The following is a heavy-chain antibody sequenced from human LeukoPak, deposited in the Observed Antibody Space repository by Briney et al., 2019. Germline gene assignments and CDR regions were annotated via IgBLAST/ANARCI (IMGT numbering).Heavy chain of an antibody. V-gene: IGHV3-33*01. CDR1: GFTFSSTG. Sequence: GGSLRLSCAASGFTFSSTGMHWVRQAPGKGLEWVAVIWYDGSNKYYADSVKGRFTISRDNSKNTLYLQMNSLRAEDTAVYYCARGDCYGSAVDYWGQGTLVTVSS. D-gene: IGHD3-10*01. J-gene: IGHJ4*02. CDR3: ARGDCYGSAVDY. CDR2: IWYDGSNK.